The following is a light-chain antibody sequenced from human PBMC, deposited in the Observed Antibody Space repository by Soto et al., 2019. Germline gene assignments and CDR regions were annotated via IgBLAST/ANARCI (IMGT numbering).Light chain of an antibody. Sequence: EGVLTQSPGTLSLSPGEGATLSCRTSQSVSSSYLAWYQQKPGQAPRLLIYGASSRATGIPDRFTGSGSGTDFTLTLSRLEPQDFAVYYCQQYGSSPYTFGQGTKLEIK. CDR2: GAS. V-gene: IGKV3-20*01. CDR1: QSVSSSY. J-gene: IGKJ2*01. CDR3: QQYGSSPYT.